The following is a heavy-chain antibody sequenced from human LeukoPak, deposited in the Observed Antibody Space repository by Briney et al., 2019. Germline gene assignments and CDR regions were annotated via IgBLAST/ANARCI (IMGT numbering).Heavy chain of an antibody. J-gene: IGHJ4*02. CDR1: VGSIRDYY. V-gene: IGHV4-59*01. CDR3: ARGNKYAGVSDF. D-gene: IGHD1/OR15-1a*01. Sequence: SETLSLTCSVSVGSIRDYYWSWIRQPPGKGLEWIGYIYSSGSTSYNPSLKGQVTISLDTSKNQFSLKLSSVTAADTAVYYCARGNKYAGVSDFWGQGTLVTISS. CDR2: IYSSGST.